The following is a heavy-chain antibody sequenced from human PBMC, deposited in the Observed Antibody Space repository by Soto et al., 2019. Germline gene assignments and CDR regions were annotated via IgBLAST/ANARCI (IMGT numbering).Heavy chain of an antibody. CDR3: ARLIAPADDYYYYYGMDV. Sequence: PGESLKISCKGSGYSFTSYWIGWVRQMPGKGLEWMGIIYPGDSDTRYSPSFQGQVTISADKSISTAYLQWSNLKASDTAMYYCARLIAPADDYYYYYGMDVWGQGTTVTVS. J-gene: IGHJ6*02. CDR2: IYPGDSDT. D-gene: IGHD3-16*02. CDR1: GYSFTSYW. V-gene: IGHV5-51*01.